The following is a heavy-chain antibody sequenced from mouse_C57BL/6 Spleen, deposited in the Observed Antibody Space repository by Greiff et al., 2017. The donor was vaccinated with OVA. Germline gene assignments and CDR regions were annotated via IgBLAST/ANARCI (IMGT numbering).Heavy chain of an antibody. Sequence: VQLQQSGPELVKPGASVKISCKASGYAFSSSWMNWVKQRPGKGLEWIGRIYPGDGDTNYNGKFKGKATLTADKSSSTAYMQLSSLTSEDSAVYVCAKANYYGSSPHAMDYWGQGTSVTVSS. CDR1: GYAFSSSW. D-gene: IGHD1-1*01. V-gene: IGHV1-82*01. J-gene: IGHJ4*01. CDR2: IYPGDGDT. CDR3: AKANYYGSSPHAMDY.